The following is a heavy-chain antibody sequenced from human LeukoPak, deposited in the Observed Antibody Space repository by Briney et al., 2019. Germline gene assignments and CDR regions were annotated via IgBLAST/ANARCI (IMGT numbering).Heavy chain of an antibody. CDR3: ARDLTVAPIFIDY. CDR1: GFTVSDYY. D-gene: IGHD4-23*01. Sequence: RPGGSLRLSCAASGFTVSDYYMNWIRQAPGKGLEWVSYIDRSGSYIKYADSVKGRFTISRDNAKNSLYLQMNSLRAEDTAVYYCARDLTVAPIFIDYWGQGTLVTVSS. CDR2: IDRSGSYI. V-gene: IGHV3-11*06. J-gene: IGHJ4*02.